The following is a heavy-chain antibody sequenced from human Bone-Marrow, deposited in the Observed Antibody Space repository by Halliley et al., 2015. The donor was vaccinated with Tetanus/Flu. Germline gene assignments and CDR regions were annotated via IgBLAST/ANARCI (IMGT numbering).Heavy chain of an antibody. J-gene: IGHJ4*02. Sequence: QLVQSGAEVRKPGASVKVSCKTSGYTFTSYGLTWVRQAPGQGLEWMGWIGTYNGNTNYAQKFQGRVTMTTDTSTRTAYLELRSLRSDDTALYYCARDRFFGYRRDGNCYALEYWGQGTLVTVSS. CDR3: ARDRFFGYRRDGNCYALEY. D-gene: IGHD2-15*01. CDR1: GYTFTSYG. V-gene: IGHV1-18*04. CDR2: IGTYNGNT.